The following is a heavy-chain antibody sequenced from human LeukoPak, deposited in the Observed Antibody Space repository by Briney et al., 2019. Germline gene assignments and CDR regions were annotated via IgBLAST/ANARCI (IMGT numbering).Heavy chain of an antibody. CDR2: ISSSSSYI. Sequence: EGSLRLSCAASGFTLSSYSMNWVRQAPGKGLEWVSSISSSSSYIYYADSVKGRFTISRDNAKNSLYLQMNSLRAEDTAVYYCARDFGGYSGYVFDYWGQGTLVTVSS. D-gene: IGHD5-12*01. CDR3: ARDFGGYSGYVFDY. CDR1: GFTLSSYS. J-gene: IGHJ4*02. V-gene: IGHV3-21*01.